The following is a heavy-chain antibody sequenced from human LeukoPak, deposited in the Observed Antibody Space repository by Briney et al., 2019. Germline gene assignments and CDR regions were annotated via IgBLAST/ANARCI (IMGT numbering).Heavy chain of an antibody. V-gene: IGHV3-74*01. CDR1: GFTFKLYW. D-gene: IGHD6-13*01. CDR3: AKAVRYSSSWYSHFDY. Sequence: GGSLRLSCAASGFTFKLYWMHWVRQVPGKRPVWVSRINDDGGDTIYADSVRGRFTISRDDAKNTVYLQMNNLRAEDTAVYYCAKAVRYSSSWYSHFDYWGQGTLVTVSS. CDR2: INDDGGDT. J-gene: IGHJ4*02.